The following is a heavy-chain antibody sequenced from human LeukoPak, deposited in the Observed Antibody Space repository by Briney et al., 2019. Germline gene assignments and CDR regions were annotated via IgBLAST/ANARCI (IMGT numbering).Heavy chain of an antibody. J-gene: IGHJ6*02. V-gene: IGHV1-24*01. CDR2: FDPEDGET. CDR1: GYTLTELS. D-gene: IGHD1-26*01. Sequence: ASVKVSCKVSGYTLTELSMHWVRPAPGKGLAWMGGFDPEDGETIYAQKFQGRVTMTEDTSTDTAYMELSSLRSEDTAVYYCATIGGGSYEYYYYGMDVWGQGTTVTVSS. CDR3: ATIGGGSYEYYYYGMDV.